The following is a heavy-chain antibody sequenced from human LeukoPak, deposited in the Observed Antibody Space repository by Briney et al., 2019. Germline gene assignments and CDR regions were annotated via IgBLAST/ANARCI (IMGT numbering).Heavy chain of an antibody. Sequence: SETLTLTCAVYGRTFSGYYWSWIRQPPGKGLEWIGEINHSGSTNYNPALKSRVTISVGTSKNQFSLKLSSVTAADTAVYYCARGIKRITIVRGRRWFVPWGQGTLVTVSS. D-gene: IGHD3-10*01. CDR2: INHSGST. J-gene: IGHJ5*02. CDR1: GRTFSGYY. CDR3: ARGIKRITIVRGRRWFVP. V-gene: IGHV4-34*01.